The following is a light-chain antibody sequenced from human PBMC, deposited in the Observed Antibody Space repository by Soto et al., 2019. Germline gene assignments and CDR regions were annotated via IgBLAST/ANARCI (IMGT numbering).Light chain of an antibody. Sequence: QSALTQPASVSGSPGQSITISCTGTISDVGGYNYVSWYQQFPGKAPKPLIYEVSNRPSGVSDRFSGSKSANTASLTISGLQAEDEAVYYCSSYRSSFEVIFGGGTKVTVL. CDR1: ISDVGGYNY. CDR2: EVS. V-gene: IGLV2-14*01. CDR3: SSYRSSFEVI. J-gene: IGLJ2*01.